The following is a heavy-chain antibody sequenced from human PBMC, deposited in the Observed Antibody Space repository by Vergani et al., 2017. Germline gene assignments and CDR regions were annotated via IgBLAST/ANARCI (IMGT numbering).Heavy chain of an antibody. J-gene: IGHJ3*02. V-gene: IGHV3-53*01. CDR3: AGETGEDQGRDGFDS. Sequence: EVQLVESGGGLIQPGGSLRLSCAASGFTVSSNYMSWVRQAPGKGLEWVSVIYSGGSTYYADSVKGRVTISRDNSKNTLYLQMNSLRAEDTAVYYCAGETGEDQGRDGFDSWGQGTMVTVSS. CDR1: GFTVSSNY. D-gene: IGHD3-10*01. CDR2: IYSGGST.